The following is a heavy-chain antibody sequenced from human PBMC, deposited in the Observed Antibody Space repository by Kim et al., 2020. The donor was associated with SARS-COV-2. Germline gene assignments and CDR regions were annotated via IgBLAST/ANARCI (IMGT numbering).Heavy chain of an antibody. D-gene: IGHD2-2*02. J-gene: IGHJ4*02. Sequence: KGRFTIARDNAKNSLYLQMNSLRAEDTAVYYCAMGTNPYQLLYVSWIDYWGQGTLVTVSS. CDR3: AMGTNPYQLLYVSWIDY. V-gene: IGHV3-7*04.